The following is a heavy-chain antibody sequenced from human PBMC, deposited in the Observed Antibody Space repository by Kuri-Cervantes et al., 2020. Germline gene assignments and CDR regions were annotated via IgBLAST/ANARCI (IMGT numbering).Heavy chain of an antibody. J-gene: IGHJ3*02. CDR3: ARDSAVAGTPHGTAFDI. D-gene: IGHD6-19*01. Sequence: ESLKISCNVSGGSISGYYWNWIRQPPGKGLEWIGYIYYSGSTNYNPSLESRITISVDTSKNQFSLKLSSVTAADTAVYYCARDSAVAGTPHGTAFDIWGQGTMVT. CDR2: IYYSGST. V-gene: IGHV4-59*01. CDR1: GGSISGYY.